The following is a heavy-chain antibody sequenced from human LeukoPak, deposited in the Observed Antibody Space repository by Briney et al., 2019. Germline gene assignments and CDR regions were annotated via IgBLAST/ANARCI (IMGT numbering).Heavy chain of an antibody. CDR3: ARDFLGRTNGGSNYFGMDV. V-gene: IGHV1-2*04. D-gene: IGHD2-8*01. Sequence: ASVKVSCKASGYTFTGYYMHWVRQAPGQGLEWMGWINPNSGGTNYAQKFQDWVSLTRDTSIDTAFMELSSLRSDATAIYYCARDFLGRTNGGSNYFGMDVWGQGTRSPSP. CDR1: GYTFTGYY. CDR2: INPNSGGT. J-gene: IGHJ6*02.